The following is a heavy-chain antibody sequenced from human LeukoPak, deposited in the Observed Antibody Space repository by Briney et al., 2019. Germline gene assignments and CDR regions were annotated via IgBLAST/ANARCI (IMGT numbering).Heavy chain of an antibody. CDR3: ARYYGDSLGYFDL. Sequence: SETLSLTCTVSGGSISSGGYYWSWIRQHPGKGLEWIGYIYYSGSTFYNPSLKSRVTISIDTTENQFSLKLSSVTAADTAVYYCARYYGDSLGYFDLWGRGTLVTVSS. CDR2: IYYSGST. J-gene: IGHJ2*01. V-gene: IGHV4-31*03. D-gene: IGHD4-17*01. CDR1: GGSISSGGYY.